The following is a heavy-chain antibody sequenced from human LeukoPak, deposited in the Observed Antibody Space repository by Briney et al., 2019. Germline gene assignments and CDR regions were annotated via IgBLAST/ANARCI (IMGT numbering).Heavy chain of an antibody. Sequence: SETLSLTCTVSGYSISSGYYWDWIRQPPGKGLEWIGSIYHSGSTYYNPSLKSRVTISVDTSKNQFSLKLSSVTAADTAVYYCARGYYDFWSGYYTGTVDYWGQGTLVTVSS. CDR2: IYHSGST. J-gene: IGHJ4*02. CDR1: GYSISSGYY. D-gene: IGHD3-3*01. CDR3: ARGYYDFWSGYYTGTVDY. V-gene: IGHV4-38-2*02.